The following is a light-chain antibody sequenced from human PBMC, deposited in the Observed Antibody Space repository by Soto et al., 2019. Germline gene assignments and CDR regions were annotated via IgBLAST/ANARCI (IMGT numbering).Light chain of an antibody. Sequence: QSVLTQPPSASGSPGQSVTFSCTGSSSDIGGYKYVSWYQQHPGKAPKLIIFEVSKRPSGVPDRFSGSKSGNTASLTVSGLQSEDEADYFCCSFGGNDNWVFGGGTKLTVL. CDR3: CSFGGNDNWV. J-gene: IGLJ3*02. CDR2: EVS. CDR1: SSDIGGYKY. V-gene: IGLV2-8*01.